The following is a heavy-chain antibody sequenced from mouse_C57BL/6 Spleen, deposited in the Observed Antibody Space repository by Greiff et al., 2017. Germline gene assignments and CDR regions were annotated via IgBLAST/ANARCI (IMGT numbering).Heavy chain of an antibody. CDR2: ILPGGGST. J-gene: IGHJ3*01. Sequence: QVQLQQSGAELMKPGASVKLSCKATGYTFTGYWIEWVKQRPGHGLEWIGEILPGGGSTNYNEKFKGKATFTADKSSNTAYMQLSSLTTADSAIYYCARRKGNLLLRLRWFAYGGQGTLVTVSA. V-gene: IGHV1-9*01. CDR3: ARRKGNLLLRLRWFAY. D-gene: IGHD1-1*01. CDR1: GYTFTGYW.